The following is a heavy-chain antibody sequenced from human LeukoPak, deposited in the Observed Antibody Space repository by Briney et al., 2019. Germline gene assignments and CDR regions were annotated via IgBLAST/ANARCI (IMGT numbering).Heavy chain of an antibody. CDR2: IIPILGSA. V-gene: IGHV1-69*06. D-gene: IGHD1-26*01. Sequence: ASVKVSCKASGYNFTGYYMHWVRQAPGQGLEWLGGIIPILGSANYAQKFQGRVTIIADKSTSTAYLELSSLRSEDTAVYYCARPERPYSRSWYYFDYWGQGTLVTVSS. CDR1: GYNFTGYY. CDR3: ARPERPYSRSWYYFDY. J-gene: IGHJ4*02.